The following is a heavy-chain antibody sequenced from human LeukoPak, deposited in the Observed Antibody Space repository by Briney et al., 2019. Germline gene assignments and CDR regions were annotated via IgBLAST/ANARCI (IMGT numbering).Heavy chain of an antibody. CDR3: ARVPYYHDSSGYYLGYLDY. CDR1: GGSISTYY. CDR2: IHYSGST. D-gene: IGHD3-22*01. V-gene: IGHV4-59*01. J-gene: IGHJ4*02. Sequence: SETLSLTCTVSGGSISTYYWNWIRQSPGKGLEWIGYIHYSGSTSYNPSLKSRVAISVDTSMNQFSLKLSSVTAADTAVYYCARVPYYHDSSGYYLGYLDYWGQGTLVTVSS.